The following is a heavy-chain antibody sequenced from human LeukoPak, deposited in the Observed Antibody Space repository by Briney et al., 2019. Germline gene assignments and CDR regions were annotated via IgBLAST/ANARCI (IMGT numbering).Heavy chain of an antibody. V-gene: IGHV3-23*01. Sequence: GGSLTLSCAASGFTFSSYAMSWVRQAPGKGLEWVSVISGLGGSTYYADSVKGRFAISRDNSKNTLWLQMNSLRADDTAIYYCARDVEARISAAGTFDYWGQGTLVTVSS. D-gene: IGHD6-13*01. CDR1: GFTFSSYA. CDR3: ARDVEARISAAGTFDY. J-gene: IGHJ4*02. CDR2: ISGLGGST.